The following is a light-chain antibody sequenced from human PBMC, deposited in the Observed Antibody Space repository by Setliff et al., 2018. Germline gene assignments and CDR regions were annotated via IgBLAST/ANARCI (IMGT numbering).Light chain of an antibody. V-gene: IGLV2-14*01. CDR3: SSYTTSSTWV. J-gene: IGLJ1*01. CDR1: SSDIGDSIY. CDR2: DVS. Sequence: QSALAQPASVSGSPGQSITISCTGASSDIGDSIYVSWYQQLPGKAPKLIIYDVSDRLSGVSHRFSGSKSGNTASLTISRLLAEDEADYYWSSYTTSSTWVFGTGTKGTVL.